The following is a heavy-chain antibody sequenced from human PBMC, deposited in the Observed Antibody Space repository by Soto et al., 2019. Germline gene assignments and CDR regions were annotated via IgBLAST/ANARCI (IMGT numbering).Heavy chain of an antibody. Sequence: QVQLVQSGAEVKKPGASVNVSCKASGYSFTNYAMHWVRQAPGQRLEWMGWINTGNGNTRYSQKFQGRVTISRDTSASTAYMGLSSLRSEDTAVYYCARSPKLVVGANDYWGQGTLVTVSS. D-gene: IGHD2-15*01. CDR2: INTGNGNT. CDR1: GYSFTNYA. V-gene: IGHV1-3*04. J-gene: IGHJ4*02. CDR3: ARSPKLVVGANDY.